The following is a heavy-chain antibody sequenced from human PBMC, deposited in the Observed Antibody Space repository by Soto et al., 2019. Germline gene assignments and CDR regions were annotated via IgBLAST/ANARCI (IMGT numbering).Heavy chain of an antibody. CDR1: GGTFSSYT. V-gene: IGHV1-69*08. D-gene: IGHD6-19*01. CDR2: TIPIPGIA. Sequence: QVQLVQSGAEVKKPGSSVKVSCKASGGTFSSYTISWMRQAPGQGLEWMGRTIPIPGIANYAQKFQGRVTLSAYKSTSTAYMELSGLRSEDTAVYYCAKEGDSSGFYGLDVWGQGTTVTVSS. CDR3: AKEGDSSGFYGLDV. J-gene: IGHJ6*02.